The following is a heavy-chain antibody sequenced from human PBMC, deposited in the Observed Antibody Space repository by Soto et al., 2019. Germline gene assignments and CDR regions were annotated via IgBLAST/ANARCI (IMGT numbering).Heavy chain of an antibody. Sequence: QVQLQQWGAGLLKPSETLSLTCAVYGGSFSGYYWSWIRQPPGKGLERIGEINHSGSTNYDPSLKNRLTISVDTSKNQSSLKLSSVTAADTAVYYCARGHPKYYDVCSGPLHYYGMDVWGQGTTVTVSS. CDR3: ARGHPKYYDVCSGPLHYYGMDV. CDR2: INHSGST. CDR1: GGSFSGYY. V-gene: IGHV4-34*01. D-gene: IGHD3-3*01. J-gene: IGHJ6*02.